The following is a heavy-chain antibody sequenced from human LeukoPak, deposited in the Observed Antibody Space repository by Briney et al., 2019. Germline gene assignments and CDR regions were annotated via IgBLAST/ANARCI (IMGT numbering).Heavy chain of an antibody. V-gene: IGHV3-74*01. J-gene: IGHJ4*02. CDR1: GYTFGSYW. CDR3: VKDRARGGATDFDY. Sequence: GGSLRLSCAASGYTFGSYWMYWVRQAPGKGLVWVSRINNDGSSTIYADSVKGRFTISRDNAKNTLYLHMNSLRAEDTAVYHCVKDRARGGATDFDYWGQGTLVTVSS. CDR2: INNDGSST. D-gene: IGHD1-26*01.